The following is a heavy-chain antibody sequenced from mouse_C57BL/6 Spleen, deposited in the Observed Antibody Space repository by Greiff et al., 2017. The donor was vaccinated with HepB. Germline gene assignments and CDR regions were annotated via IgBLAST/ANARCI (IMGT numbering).Heavy chain of an antibody. CDR1: GYTFTDYY. D-gene: IGHD1-1*01. CDR2: IGPGSGST. V-gene: IGHV1-77*01. Sequence: VQLQQSGAELVKPGASVKISCKASGYTFTDYYINWVKQRPGQGLEWIGKIGPGSGSTYYNEKFKGKATLTADKSSSTAYMQLSSLTSEDSAVYFCARSYYYGSSSAWCAYWGQGTLVTVSA. J-gene: IGHJ3*01. CDR3: ARSYYYGSSSAWCAY.